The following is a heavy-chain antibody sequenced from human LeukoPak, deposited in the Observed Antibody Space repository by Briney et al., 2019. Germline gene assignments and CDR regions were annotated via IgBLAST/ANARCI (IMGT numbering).Heavy chain of an antibody. V-gene: IGHV3-30*02. J-gene: IGHJ6*03. CDR3: AKGGYSSLMDV. CDR2: IWHDGSNK. CDR1: GFTFSSYA. D-gene: IGHD6-19*01. Sequence: GGSLRLSCAASGFTFSSYAMHWVRQAPGKGLEWVAFIWHDGSNKYYADYVKDRFSISRDNFKGTLDLHLNSLRVEDTAVYYCAKGGYSSLMDVWGKGTTVAVSS.